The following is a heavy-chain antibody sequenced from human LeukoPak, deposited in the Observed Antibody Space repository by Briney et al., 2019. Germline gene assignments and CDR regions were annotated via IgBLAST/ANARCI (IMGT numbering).Heavy chain of an antibody. Sequence: ASVKVSFKASGYTFTNYAIHWVRQAPGQRLEWMGWINAGNGNTKYSQKFQGRVTITRDTSASTAYMELSSLRSEDTAIYYCARDPGIGYWGQGTLVTVSS. J-gene: IGHJ4*02. CDR3: ARDPGIGY. CDR2: INAGNGNT. CDR1: GYTFTNYA. V-gene: IGHV1-3*01. D-gene: IGHD6-13*01.